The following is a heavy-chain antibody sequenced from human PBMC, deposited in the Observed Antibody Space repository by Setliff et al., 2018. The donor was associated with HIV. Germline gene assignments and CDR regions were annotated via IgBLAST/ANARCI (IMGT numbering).Heavy chain of an antibody. CDR3: AKEDQRVTSVDY. CDR2: LSYDGGDR. J-gene: IGHJ4*02. CDR1: GFTFSSYA. D-gene: IGHD2-2*01. V-gene: IGHV3-30*01. Sequence: LSLSCAASGFTFSSYAMHWVRQAPGKGLEWVAILSYDGGDRYYADSVKGRFTISRDNSKNTLFLQMNSLRSEDTAVYYCAKEDQRVTSVDYWGQGTPVTVSS.